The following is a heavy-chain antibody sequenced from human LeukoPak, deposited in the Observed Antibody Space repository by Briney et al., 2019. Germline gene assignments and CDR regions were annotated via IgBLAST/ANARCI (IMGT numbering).Heavy chain of an antibody. Sequence: GGTLRLSCAASGFSFSSHGMSWVRQAPGKGLEWVSGIIGGAGGTYYADSVKGRFTISRDNAKNSLYLQMNSLRAEDTAVYYCARDSGDYGDYSFDYWGQGTLVTVSS. D-gene: IGHD4-17*01. V-gene: IGHV3-23*01. J-gene: IGHJ4*02. CDR3: ARDSGDYGDYSFDY. CDR1: GFSFSSHG. CDR2: IIGGAGGT.